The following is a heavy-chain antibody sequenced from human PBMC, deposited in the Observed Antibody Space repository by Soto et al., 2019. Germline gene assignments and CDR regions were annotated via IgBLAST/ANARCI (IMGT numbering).Heavy chain of an antibody. CDR2: IYYSGSP. CDR1: GGSISSSSYY. Sequence: PSETLSLTCTVSGGSISSSSYYWGWIRHPPGKGLEWIGSIYYSGSPYYNPSLKSRVTISVDTSKNQFSLKLSSVTAADTAVYYCARLRYDSSGFYYYYYGMDVWGQGTTVTVSS. D-gene: IGHD3-22*01. CDR3: ARLRYDSSGFYYYYYGMDV. J-gene: IGHJ6*02. V-gene: IGHV4-39*01.